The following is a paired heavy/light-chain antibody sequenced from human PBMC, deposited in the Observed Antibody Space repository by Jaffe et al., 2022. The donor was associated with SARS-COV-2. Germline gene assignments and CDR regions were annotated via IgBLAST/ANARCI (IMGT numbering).Light chain of an antibody. V-gene: IGKV3-20*01. CDR1: ERVSISD. CDR2: GAS. J-gene: IGKJ1*01. CDR3: HQYGPSTWT. Sequence: EIVLTQSPGTLSLSPGESATLSCRASERVSISDFAWYQQRPGQAPRLLIYGASNRATGIPDRFRGGGSGTDFTLTISRLEPEDFAVYYCHQYGPSTWTFGQGTKVAIK.
Heavy chain of an antibody. CDR3: ARDYQWTVRGASHI. V-gene: IGHV4-59*01. D-gene: IGHD6-19*01. J-gene: IGHJ3*02. Sequence: QVQLQESGPGLVKPSETLSLTCSVSADSMNNYYWAWFRQPPGKTLEWIGYIHERGGIDYNPSLESRVTISLDTSKNHVSLKLTSVTAADAAVYYCARDYQWTVRGASHIWGQGTMVTVSS. CDR2: IHERGGI. CDR1: ADSMNNYY.